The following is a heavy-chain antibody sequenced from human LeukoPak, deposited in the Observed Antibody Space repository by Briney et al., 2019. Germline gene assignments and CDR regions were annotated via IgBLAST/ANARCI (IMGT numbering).Heavy chain of an antibody. CDR3: AKDPQYYDLPPGAFDI. CDR2: ISGSGGST. D-gene: IGHD3-3*01. Sequence: PGGSLRLSCAASGFTFSSYAMSWVRQAPGKGLEWVSAISGSGGSTYYADSVKGRFTISRDNSKNTLYLQMNSLRAEDTAVYYCAKDPQYYDLPPGAFDIWGQGTMVTVSS. V-gene: IGHV3-23*01. CDR1: GFTFSSYA. J-gene: IGHJ3*02.